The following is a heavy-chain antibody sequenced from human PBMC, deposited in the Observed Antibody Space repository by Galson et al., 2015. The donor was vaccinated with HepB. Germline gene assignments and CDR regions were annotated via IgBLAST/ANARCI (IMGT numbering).Heavy chain of an antibody. J-gene: IGHJ6*02. CDR2: ISWNSGSI. D-gene: IGHD6-13*01. CDR1: GFTFDDYA. Sequence: SLRLSCAASGFTFDDYAMHWVRQAPGKGLEWVSGISWNSGSIGYADSVKGRFTISRDNAKNSLYLQMNSLRAEDTALYYCAKDKLGGAAAGYYYYGMDVWGQGTTVTVSS. CDR3: AKDKLGGAAAGYYYYGMDV. V-gene: IGHV3-9*01.